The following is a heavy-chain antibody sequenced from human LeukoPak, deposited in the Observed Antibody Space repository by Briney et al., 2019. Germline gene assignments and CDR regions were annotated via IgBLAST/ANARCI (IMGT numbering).Heavy chain of an antibody. CDR1: GYTFTSYG. Sequence: SVKVSCKASGYTFTSYGISWVRQAPGQGLQWTGGIIPMFGAVNYAQKFQGRVTITADKSTGTAYMELSSLRSEDTAVYYCARGGDIVVVVAARSPPYYMDVWGKGTTVTVSS. V-gene: IGHV1-69*06. D-gene: IGHD2-15*01. J-gene: IGHJ6*03. CDR2: IIPMFGAV. CDR3: ARGGDIVVVVAARSPPYYMDV.